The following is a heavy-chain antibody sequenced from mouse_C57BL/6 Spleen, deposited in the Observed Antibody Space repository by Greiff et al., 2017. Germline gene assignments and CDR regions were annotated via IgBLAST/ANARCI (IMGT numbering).Heavy chain of an antibody. D-gene: IGHD3-1*01. Sequence: DVQLVESGGGLVKPGGSLKLSCAASGFTFSSYAMSWVRQTPEKRLEWVATISDGGSYTYYPDNVKGRFTISRDNAKNNLYLQMSHLKSEDTAMYYCARGIPTRGYFDYWGQGTTLTVSS. V-gene: IGHV5-4*01. CDR3: ARGIPTRGYFDY. CDR2: ISDGGSYT. CDR1: GFTFSSYA. J-gene: IGHJ2*01.